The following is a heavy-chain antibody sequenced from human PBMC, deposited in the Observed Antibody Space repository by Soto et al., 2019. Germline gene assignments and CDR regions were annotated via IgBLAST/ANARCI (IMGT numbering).Heavy chain of an antibody. J-gene: IGHJ5*02. CDR3: IKASTVTGVGGYR. Sequence: VQLVESGGGLVQPGGSLRLSCAASGFAFSSYWMQWVRQAPGKGPVCVSRISSDGRNTTYADFVKGRFTISRDNAENTLHLQRTSLTDAGTAVYYCIKASTVTGVGGYRWGQGTLVTVSS. D-gene: IGHD6-19*01. CDR1: GFAFSSYW. CDR2: ISSDGRNT. V-gene: IGHV3-74*01.